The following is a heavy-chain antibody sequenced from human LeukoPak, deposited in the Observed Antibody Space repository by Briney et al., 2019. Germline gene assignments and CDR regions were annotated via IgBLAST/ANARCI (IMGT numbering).Heavy chain of an antibody. CDR2: INSDGSST. Sequence: PGGSLRLSCAASGFTFSSYWMHWVRQAPGKGLVWVSHINSDGSSTSYADSVKGRFTISRDNAKNTLYLQMNSLRAEDTAVYYCAREVTTGTLYCDYNWFDPWGQGTLVTVSS. CDR3: AREVTTGTLYCDYNWFDP. D-gene: IGHD1-14*01. J-gene: IGHJ5*02. V-gene: IGHV3-74*01. CDR1: GFTFSSYW.